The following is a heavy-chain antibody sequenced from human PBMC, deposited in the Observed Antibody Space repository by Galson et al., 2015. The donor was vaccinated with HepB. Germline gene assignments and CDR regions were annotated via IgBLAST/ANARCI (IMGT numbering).Heavy chain of an antibody. CDR3: ASLQESSGTPYYFGLDV. CDR2: TSFDGSTK. CDR1: GFTFSNYA. J-gene: IGHJ6*02. V-gene: IGHV3-30-3*01. D-gene: IGHD1-26*01. Sequence: SLRLSCAASGFTFSNYAMHWVRQAPGKGLEWVAVTSFDGSTKYYADSVKGRFTISRDNSKNTLYLQIYSLRAEDTAVYYCASLQESSGTPYYFGLDVWGQGTAVTVSS.